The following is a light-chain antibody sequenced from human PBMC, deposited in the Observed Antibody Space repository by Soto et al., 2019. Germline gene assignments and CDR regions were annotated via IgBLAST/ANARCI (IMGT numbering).Light chain of an antibody. CDR1: SGHVGGYNY. V-gene: IGLV2-14*01. CDR2: EVS. J-gene: IGLJ3*02. Sequence: QSVLTQPASVSGSPGQSITISCTGTSGHVGGYNYVSWYQQHPGKAPKLMIYEVSNRPSGVSNRFSGSKSGNTASLTISGLQAEDEADYYCSSYTSSSTRVFGGGTKLTVL. CDR3: SSYTSSSTRV.